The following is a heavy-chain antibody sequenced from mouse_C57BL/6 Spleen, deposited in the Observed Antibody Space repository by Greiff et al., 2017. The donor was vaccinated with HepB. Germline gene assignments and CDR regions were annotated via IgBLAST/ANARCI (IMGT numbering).Heavy chain of an antibody. CDR3: ARYYGSSYVEY. D-gene: IGHD1-1*01. CDR1: GYTFTSYW. J-gene: IGHJ2*01. Sequence: QVQLQQPGAELVRPGTSVKLSCKASGYTFTSYWMHWVKQRPGQGLEWIGVIDPSDSYTNYNQKFKGKATLTVDTSSSTAYMQLSSLTSEDSAVYYCARYYGSSYVEYWGQGTTLTVSS. V-gene: IGHV1-59*01. CDR2: IDPSDSYT.